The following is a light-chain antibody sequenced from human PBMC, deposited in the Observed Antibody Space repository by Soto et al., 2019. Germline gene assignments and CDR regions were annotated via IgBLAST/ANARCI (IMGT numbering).Light chain of an antibody. Sequence: SALTQPPSASGSPGHSVAISFTGTSRDVGGQNYVSWYQQHPGKAPKLIIYAVSNRPSGVPDRFSGSKSGNTASLTISGPRAEDEADYYCCSHAGNTNYVLGTATKLTV. V-gene: IGLV2-8*01. CDR1: SRDVGGQNY. CDR2: AVS. CDR3: CSHAGNTNYV. J-gene: IGLJ1*01.